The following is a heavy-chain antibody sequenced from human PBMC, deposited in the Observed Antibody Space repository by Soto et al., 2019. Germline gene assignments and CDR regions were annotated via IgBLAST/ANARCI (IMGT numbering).Heavy chain of an antibody. D-gene: IGHD6-13*01. J-gene: IGHJ4*02. Sequence: SETLSLTCAVSGGSISSANYWDWIRQPPGKGLEWIGSVYYTGSTYYNPSLKSRVTISVDKSKNQFSLKLSSLTAADTAVYYCAGAGTYFLYWGQGALVTVSS. V-gene: IGHV4-39*02. CDR3: AGAGTYFLY. CDR2: VYYTGST. CDR1: GGSISSANY.